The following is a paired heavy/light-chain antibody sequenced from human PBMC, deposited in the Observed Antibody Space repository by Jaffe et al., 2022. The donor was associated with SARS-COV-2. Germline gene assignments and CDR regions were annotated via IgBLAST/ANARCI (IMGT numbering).Light chain of an antibody. V-gene: IGKV1-5*03. CDR1: QSIGIW. CDR3: QHYNYFSPG. Sequence: DIQMTQSPSTLSASVGDRVTITCRASQSIGIWLAWYQKKPGQAPKLLIHKASGLQSGVPSRFSGSGSGTEFTLTINSLQPDDFATYYCQHYNYFSPGFGQGTKVDIK. CDR2: KAS. J-gene: IGKJ1*01.
Heavy chain of an antibody. J-gene: IGHJ3*01. V-gene: IGHV3-72*01. Sequence: EMQLVQSGGGSVQVGGSLRLSCAASGFIFSDHYMDWVRQAPGKGLEWLGRIRIKILSFTTEYGASVKGRFTISRDDSQKSVYLQMNSLQIEDTAVYFCARVVGHYSDGSGNWHGPFDVWGQGTMVTVSS. CDR3: ARVVGHYSDGSGNWHGPFDV. CDR1: GFIFSDHY. CDR2: IRIKILSFTT. D-gene: IGHD3-22*01.